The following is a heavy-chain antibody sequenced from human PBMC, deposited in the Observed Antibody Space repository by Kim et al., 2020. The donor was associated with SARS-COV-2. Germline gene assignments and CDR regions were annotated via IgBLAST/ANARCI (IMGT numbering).Heavy chain of an antibody. Sequence: GESLKISCKASGYIFNTHWIAWVRQMPGKGLEWMGIIYPGDSDTRYSPSFQGQVTISADRSISTAFLQWSSLKASDTAMYYCASGPYRLNWFDPWGQGTL. CDR3: ASGPYRLNWFDP. CDR1: GYIFNTHW. D-gene: IGHD5-18*01. CDR2: IYPGDSDT. J-gene: IGHJ5*02. V-gene: IGHV5-51*01.